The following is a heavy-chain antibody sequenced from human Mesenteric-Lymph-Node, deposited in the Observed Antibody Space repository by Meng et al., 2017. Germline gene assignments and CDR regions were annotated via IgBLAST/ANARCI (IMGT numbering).Heavy chain of an antibody. CDR1: GFSLSFYG. V-gene: IGHV3-23*01. D-gene: IGHD6-13*01. Sequence: GESLKISCAASGFSLSFYGIMWVRQAPGKGLEWVSGINSRGDRKFYADSLRGRFTISRDDSKSTLYLQMNSLTAEDTAVYYCARGHTTASWYFTDYWGQGTLVTVSS. CDR3: ARGHTTASWYFTDY. J-gene: IGHJ4*02. CDR2: INSRGDRK.